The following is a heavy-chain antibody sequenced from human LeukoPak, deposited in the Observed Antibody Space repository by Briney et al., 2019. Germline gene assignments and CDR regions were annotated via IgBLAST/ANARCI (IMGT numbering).Heavy chain of an antibody. CDR1: GFTFSSYA. CDR3: ARANPDYYDSSGYYYSFDP. D-gene: IGHD3-22*01. Sequence: GGSLRLSCAASGFTFSSYAMSWVRQAPGKGLEWVSAISGSGGSTYYADSVKGRFTISRDNSKNTLYLQMNSLRAEDTAVYYCARANPDYYDSSGYYYSFDPWGQGTLVTVSS. J-gene: IGHJ5*02. CDR2: ISGSGGST. V-gene: IGHV3-23*01.